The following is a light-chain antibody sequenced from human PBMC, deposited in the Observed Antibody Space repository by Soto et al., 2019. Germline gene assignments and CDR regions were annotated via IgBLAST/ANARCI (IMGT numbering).Light chain of an antibody. V-gene: IGLV1-40*01. CDR1: SSNIGAAYD. J-gene: IGLJ2*01. CDR2: NNN. Sequence: QSVLTQPPSVSGAPGQRITISCTGSSSNIGAAYDVHWYQHLPGTAPKLLIYNNNIRPSGVPDRFSGSRSGTSASLAITGLQAEDEADYYCLSYDSSLGGSLFGGGTKLTVL. CDR3: LSYDSSLGGSL.